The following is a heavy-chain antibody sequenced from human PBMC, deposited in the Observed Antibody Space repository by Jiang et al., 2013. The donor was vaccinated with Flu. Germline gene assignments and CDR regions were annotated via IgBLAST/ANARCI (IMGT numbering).Heavy chain of an antibody. CDR3: ARDFNPRLGWFDP. J-gene: IGHJ5*02. D-gene: IGHD3-16*01. V-gene: IGHV4-59*01. CDR2: VYYDGST. Sequence: GSGLVKPSETLSLTCTVSGGSISSYYWSWIRQPPGKGLEWIGYVYYDGSTNYNPSLKSRVTISVDTSKNQLSLKLSSVTAADTAVYYCARDFNPRLGWFDPWGQGTLVTVSS. CDR1: GGSISSYY.